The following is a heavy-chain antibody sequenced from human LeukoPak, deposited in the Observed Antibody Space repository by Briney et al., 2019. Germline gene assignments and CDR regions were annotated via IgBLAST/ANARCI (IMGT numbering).Heavy chain of an antibody. CDR2: ISYDGSNK. V-gene: IGHV3-30*18. J-gene: IGHJ4*02. CDR1: GFTFSSYG. D-gene: IGHD2-21*02. Sequence: GGSLRLSCAASGFTFSSYGMHWVRQAPGKGLEWVAVISYDGSNKYYADSVKGRFTISRDNSKNTLYLQMNSLRAEDTAVYYCAKDLERHIVVVTASAVDYWGQGTLVTVSS. CDR3: AKDLERHIVVVTASAVDY.